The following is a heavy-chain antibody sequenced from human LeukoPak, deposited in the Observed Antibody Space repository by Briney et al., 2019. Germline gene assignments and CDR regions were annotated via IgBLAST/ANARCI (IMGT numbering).Heavy chain of an antibody. V-gene: IGHV3-21*01. CDR2: ISSSSSHI. D-gene: IGHD4-17*01. Sequence: GGSLRLSCAASGFTFSSYAMSWVRQAPGKGLEWVSSISSSSSHISFADSVKGRFTISRDNAKNSLYLQMNSLRAEDTAVYYCARGMTTVTTGDYWGQGTLVTVSS. CDR1: GFTFSSYA. J-gene: IGHJ4*02. CDR3: ARGMTTVTTGDY.